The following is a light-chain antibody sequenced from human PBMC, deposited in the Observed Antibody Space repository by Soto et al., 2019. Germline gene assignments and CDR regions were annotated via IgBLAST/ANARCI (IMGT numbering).Light chain of an antibody. J-gene: IGKJ3*01. CDR3: QDFDNLPFT. Sequence: DIQMTQSPSSLSASIGDRVTITCQASQDISHFLNWFQQKPGKAPKLLIYDASNLETGVPSRFSGSGSGTDFTFAISSLQPEDVATYYCQDFDNLPFTFGPGTKVDIK. CDR2: DAS. V-gene: IGKV1-33*01. CDR1: QDISHF.